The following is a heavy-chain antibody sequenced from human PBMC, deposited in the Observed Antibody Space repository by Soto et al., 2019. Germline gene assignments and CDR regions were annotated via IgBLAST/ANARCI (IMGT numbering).Heavy chain of an antibody. CDR1: GGSISSSSYY. D-gene: IGHD3-3*01. J-gene: IGHJ6*02. CDR2: IYYSGST. Sequence: SETLSLTCTVSGGSISSSSYYWGWVRQPPGKGLEWIGSIYYSGSTYYNPSLKSRVTVSVDTSKNQFSLKLSSVTAADTAVYYCARQDYDFWYYYYGMDVWGQGTTVTVSS. CDR3: ARQDYDFWYYYYGMDV. V-gene: IGHV4-39*01.